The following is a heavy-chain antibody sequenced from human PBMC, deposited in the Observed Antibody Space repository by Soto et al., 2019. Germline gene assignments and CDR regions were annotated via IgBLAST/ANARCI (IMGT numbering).Heavy chain of an antibody. D-gene: IGHD2-15*01. Sequence: GASVKVSCKASGYTFTSYGISWVRQAPGQGLEWMGWISAYNGNTNYAQKLQGRVTMTTDTSTSTAYMELRSLRSDDTAVYYCARDLKRYCSGGSCYAEAFDIWGQGTMVTVSS. CDR3: ARDLKRYCSGGSCYAEAFDI. V-gene: IGHV1-18*01. J-gene: IGHJ3*02. CDR2: ISAYNGNT. CDR1: GYTFTSYG.